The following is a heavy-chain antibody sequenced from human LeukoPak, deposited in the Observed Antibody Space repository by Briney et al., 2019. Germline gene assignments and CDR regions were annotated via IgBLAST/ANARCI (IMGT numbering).Heavy chain of an antibody. V-gene: IGHV4-39*07. CDR1: GGSISSSSYY. J-gene: IGHJ3*02. D-gene: IGHD2-8*01. CDR3: ARVTSHLGYCTNGVCYTDAFDI. CDR2: IYYSGST. Sequence: SETLSLTCTVSGGSISSSSYYWGWIRQPPGKGLEWIGSIYYSGSTYYNPSLKSRVTISVDTSKNQFSLKLSSVTAADTAVYYCARVTSHLGYCTNGVCYTDAFDIWGQGTMVTVSS.